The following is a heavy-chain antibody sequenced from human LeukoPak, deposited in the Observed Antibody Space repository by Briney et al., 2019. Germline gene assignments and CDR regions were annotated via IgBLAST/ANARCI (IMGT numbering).Heavy chain of an antibody. J-gene: IGHJ4*02. CDR1: GFTFSSSA. CDR2: ISNNGGYT. Sequence: GGSLRLSCAASGFTFSSSAMSWVRQAPGKGLEWVSAISNNGGYTYYADSVQGRFTISRDNSKSTLYLQMNSLRAEDTAVYYCATDIDDYWGQGTLVTVSS. V-gene: IGHV3-23*01. CDR3: ATDIDDY.